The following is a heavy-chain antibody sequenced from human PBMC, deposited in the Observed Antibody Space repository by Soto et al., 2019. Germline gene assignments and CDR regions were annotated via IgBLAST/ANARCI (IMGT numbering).Heavy chain of an antibody. CDR1: GFTFSSYG. J-gene: IGHJ6*02. CDR3: AKAVEDIVVVPAARDYYYGMDV. Sequence: GGSLRLSCAASGFTFSSYGMHWVRQAPGKGLEWVAVISYDGSNKYYADSVKGRFTISRDNSKNTLYLQMNSLRAEDTAVYYCAKAVEDIVVVPAARDYYYGMDVWGQGTTVTVSS. CDR2: ISYDGSNK. V-gene: IGHV3-30*18. D-gene: IGHD2-2*01.